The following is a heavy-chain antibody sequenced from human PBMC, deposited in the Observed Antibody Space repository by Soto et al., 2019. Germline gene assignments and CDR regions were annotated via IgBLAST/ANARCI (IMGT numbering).Heavy chain of an antibody. Sequence: SETLSLTCTVSGGSISSGGYYWSWIRQHPGKGLEWIGYIYYSGSTYYNPSLKSRVTISVDTSKNQFSLKLSSVTAADTAVYYCARDRGYDFWSGYSTKLKENYYYYMDVWGKGTTVTVSS. CDR3: ARDRGYDFWSGYSTKLKENYYYYMDV. V-gene: IGHV4-31*03. CDR1: GGSISSGGYY. CDR2: IYYSGST. D-gene: IGHD3-3*01. J-gene: IGHJ6*03.